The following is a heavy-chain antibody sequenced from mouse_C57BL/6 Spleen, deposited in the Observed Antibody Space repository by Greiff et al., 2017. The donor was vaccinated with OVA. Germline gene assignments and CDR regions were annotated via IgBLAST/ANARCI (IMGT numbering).Heavy chain of an antibody. D-gene: IGHD2-2*01. CDR1: GYTFTSYW. V-gene: IGHV1-69*01. J-gene: IGHJ2*01. CDR3: ARSGGYENFDY. Sequence: QVQLQQPGAELVMPGASVKLSCKASGYTFTSYWMHWVKQRPGQGLEWIGEIDPSDSYTNYNQKFKGKSTLTVDKSSSTAYMQLSSLTSEDSAVYFCARSGGYENFDYWGQGTTLTVSS. CDR2: IDPSDSYT.